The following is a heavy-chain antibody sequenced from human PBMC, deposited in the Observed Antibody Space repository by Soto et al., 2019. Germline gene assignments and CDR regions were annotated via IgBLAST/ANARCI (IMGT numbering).Heavy chain of an antibody. V-gene: IGHV3-30*18. Sequence: QVQLVESGGGVVQPGRSLRLSCAASGFTFSSYGMHWVRQAPGKGLEWVAVISYDGSNKYYADSVKGRFTISRDNSKNTLYLQMNSLRAEDTAVYYCAKEPEMATIFGGMDVWGQGTTVTVSS. CDR1: GFTFSSYG. CDR2: ISYDGSNK. D-gene: IGHD5-12*01. J-gene: IGHJ6*02. CDR3: AKEPEMATIFGGMDV.